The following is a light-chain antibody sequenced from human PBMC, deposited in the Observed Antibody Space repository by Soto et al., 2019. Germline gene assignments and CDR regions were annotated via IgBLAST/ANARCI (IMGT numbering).Light chain of an antibody. CDR2: GNI. CDR3: QSYDSTLSARYD. Sequence: QSVLTQPPSASGSPGQSVTISCTGTSSDVGGYNYVSWYQQRPGTAPKLLIFGNINRPSGVPDRFSGSKSGTSASLAITGLQAEDEGDYYCQSYDSTLSARYDFGTGTKVTVL. V-gene: IGLV1-40*01. CDR1: SSDVGGYNY. J-gene: IGLJ1*01.